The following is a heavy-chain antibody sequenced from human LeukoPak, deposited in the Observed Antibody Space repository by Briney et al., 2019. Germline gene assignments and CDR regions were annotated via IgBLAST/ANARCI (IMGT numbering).Heavy chain of an antibody. Sequence: SETLSLTCTVSGGSISSGGYYWSWIRQHPGKGLEWIGYIYSSGSTYYNPSLKSRVTISVDTSKNQFSLKLSSVTAADTAVYYCARDRFETYYDILTGWNYYYMDVWGKGTTVTVSS. CDR1: GGSISSGGYY. J-gene: IGHJ6*03. CDR2: IYSSGST. V-gene: IGHV4-31*03. D-gene: IGHD3-9*01. CDR3: ARDRFETYYDILTGWNYYYMDV.